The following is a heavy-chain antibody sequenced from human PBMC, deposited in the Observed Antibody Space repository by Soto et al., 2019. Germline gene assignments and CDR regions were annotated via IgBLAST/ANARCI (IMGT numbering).Heavy chain of an antibody. Sequence: EVHLVESGGGPVKPGGSLRISCVASGFTFSGAWMSWVRQAPGKGLEWVGRIKSKFDGGRIDYAASVKGRFSISRDDSTNTLFLQMNSLKTEDTAVYFCTTSVTGTPRAIDYWGQGTLVTVSS. V-gene: IGHV3-15*01. CDR2: IKSKFDGGRI. J-gene: IGHJ4*02. CDR1: GFTFSGAW. CDR3: TTSVTGTPRAIDY. D-gene: IGHD1-7*01.